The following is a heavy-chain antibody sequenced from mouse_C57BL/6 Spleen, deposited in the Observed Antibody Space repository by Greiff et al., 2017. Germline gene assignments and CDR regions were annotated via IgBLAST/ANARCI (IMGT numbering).Heavy chain of an antibody. CDR1: GFTFSSYG. D-gene: IGHD2-5*01. CDR2: ISSGGSYT. CDR3: ARHEGSNYDYYAMDY. J-gene: IGHJ4*01. Sequence: DVMLVESGGDLVKPGGSLKLSCAASGFTFSSYGMSWVRQTPDKRLEWVATISSGGSYTYSPDSVKGRFTISRDNAKNTLYLQMSSLKSEDTAMYFCARHEGSNYDYYAMDYWGQGTSVTVSS. V-gene: IGHV5-6*02.